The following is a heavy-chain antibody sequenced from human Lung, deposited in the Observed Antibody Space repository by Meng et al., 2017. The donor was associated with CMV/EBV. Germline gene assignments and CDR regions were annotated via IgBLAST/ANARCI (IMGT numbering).Heavy chain of an antibody. Sequence: GGSLRLSCAVSGFSGSGIHWVRQASGKGLEWVGHSRSKDFSYATEFAASVKGRFTISRDESKNTAHLQMNSLKTEDTAVYYCTKDWSHAMDVWGQGTTVXVSS. CDR1: GFSGSG. CDR3: TKDWSHAMDV. V-gene: IGHV3-73*01. D-gene: IGHD1-1*01. J-gene: IGHJ6*02. CDR2: SRSKDFSYAT.